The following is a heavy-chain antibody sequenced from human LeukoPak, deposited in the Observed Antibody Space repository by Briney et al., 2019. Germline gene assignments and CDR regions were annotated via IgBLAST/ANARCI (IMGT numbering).Heavy chain of an antibody. J-gene: IGHJ2*01. D-gene: IGHD3-9*01. CDR3: AREPVSGWLSSVYFDL. CDR1: GFTFSTYA. V-gene: IGHV3-23*01. Sequence: TGGSLRLSCAASGFTFSTYAMSWVRQAAGKGLEWVSLISGSGGGTYYADSVKGRFTISRDNSKNTLYLQLNSLRAEDTAVYYCAREPVSGWLSSVYFDLWGRGTLVTVSS. CDR2: ISGSGGGT.